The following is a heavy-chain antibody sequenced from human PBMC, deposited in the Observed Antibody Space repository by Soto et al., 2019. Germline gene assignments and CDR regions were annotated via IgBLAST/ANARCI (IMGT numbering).Heavy chain of an antibody. CDR1: GYSFTSYW. V-gene: IGHV5-10-1*01. Sequence: GESLKISCKGSGYSFTSYWISWVRQMPGKGLEWMGRIDPSDSYTNYSPSFQGHVTISADKSISTAYLQWSSLKASDTAMYYCASSYYYDSSGSNGLDYWGQGTLVTVS. J-gene: IGHJ4*02. D-gene: IGHD3-22*01. CDR3: ASSYYYDSSGSNGLDY. CDR2: IDPSDSYT.